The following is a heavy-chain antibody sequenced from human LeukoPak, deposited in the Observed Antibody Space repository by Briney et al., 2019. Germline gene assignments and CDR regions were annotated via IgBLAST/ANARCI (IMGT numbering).Heavy chain of an antibody. CDR3: ATAPGYYYDSSGPDY. J-gene: IGHJ4*02. Sequence: GGSLRLSCAASGFTFSSYSMNWVRQAPGKGLEWVSYISSSSSTIYYADSVEGRFTISRDNAKNSLYLQMNGLRAEDTAVYYCATAPGYYYDSSGPDYWGQGTLVTVSS. V-gene: IGHV3-48*01. CDR1: GFTFSSYS. CDR2: ISSSSSTI. D-gene: IGHD3-22*01.